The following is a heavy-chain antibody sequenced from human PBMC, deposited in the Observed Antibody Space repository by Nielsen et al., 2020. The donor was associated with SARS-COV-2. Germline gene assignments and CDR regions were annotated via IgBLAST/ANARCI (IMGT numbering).Heavy chain of an antibody. CDR1: GFTFSSYA. V-gene: IGHV3-30*04. Sequence: GESLKISCAASGFTFSSYAMHWVRQAPGKGLEWVAVISYDGSNKYYADSVKGRFTISRDNSKNTLYLQMNSLRAEDTAVYYCARVLHPIYYYYYGMDVWGQGTTVTVSS. J-gene: IGHJ6*02. CDR2: ISYDGSNK. CDR3: ARVLHPIYYYYYGMDV.